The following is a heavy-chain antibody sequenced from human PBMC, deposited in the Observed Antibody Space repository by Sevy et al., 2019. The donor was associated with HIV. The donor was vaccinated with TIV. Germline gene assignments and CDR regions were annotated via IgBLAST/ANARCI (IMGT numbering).Heavy chain of an antibody. CDR2: ISGGSRTI. CDR3: ARDGRRGYDMDV. V-gene: IGHV3-48*01. D-gene: IGHD3-10*01. CDR1: GFTYGTHS. Sequence: GGSLRLSCAASGFTYGTHSMNWVRQAPGKGLEWVSYISGGSRTIYYADSVKGRFTISRDNAKNSLSLQMNGLGVEDTAVYYCARDGRRGYDMDVWGQGTTVTVSS. J-gene: IGHJ6*02.